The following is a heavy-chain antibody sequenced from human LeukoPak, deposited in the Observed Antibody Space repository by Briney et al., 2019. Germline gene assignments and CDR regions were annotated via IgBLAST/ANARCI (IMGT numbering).Heavy chain of an antibody. D-gene: IGHD6-13*01. J-gene: IGHJ5*02. CDR3: AGEGPTGIAAAATRVNWFDP. CDR1: GYTFTGYY. CDR2: INPNSGGT. Sequence: EASVKVSCKASGYTFTGYYMHWVRQAPGQGLEWMGWINPNSGGTNYAQRFQGRVTMTRDTSITTAYMELSRLRSDDTAVYFCAGEGPTGIAAAATRVNWFDPWGQGTLVTVSS. V-gene: IGHV1-2*02.